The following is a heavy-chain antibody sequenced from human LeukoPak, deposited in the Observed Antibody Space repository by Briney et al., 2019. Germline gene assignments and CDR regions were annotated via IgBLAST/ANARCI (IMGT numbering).Heavy chain of an antibody. D-gene: IGHD6-25*01. CDR1: AYTFTTYS. Sequence: ASVKVSCKASAYTFTTYSIHWVRQAPGQGLEWMGMINPTDGSTSYARKFQGRVTMTRDTSTSTVYMELSSLRSEDTAVYYCARESSGYYFDYWGQGTLVTVSS. V-gene: IGHV1-46*01. CDR3: ARESSGYYFDY. J-gene: IGHJ4*02. CDR2: INPTDGST.